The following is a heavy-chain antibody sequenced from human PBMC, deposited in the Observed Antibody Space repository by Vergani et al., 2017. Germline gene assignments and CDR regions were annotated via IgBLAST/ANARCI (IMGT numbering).Heavy chain of an antibody. CDR1: GFTFSDYY. CDR3: ATRPYSGSYA. D-gene: IGHD1-26*01. Sequence: VQLVESGGGLVKPGGSLRLSCAASGFTFSDYYMSWIRQAPGKGLEWVSYISSSSSYTNYADSVKGRFTISRDNAKNSLYLQMNSLSAEDTAVYYCATRPYSGSYAWGQGTLVTVSS. V-gene: IGHV3-11*05. J-gene: IGHJ5*02. CDR2: ISSSSSYT.